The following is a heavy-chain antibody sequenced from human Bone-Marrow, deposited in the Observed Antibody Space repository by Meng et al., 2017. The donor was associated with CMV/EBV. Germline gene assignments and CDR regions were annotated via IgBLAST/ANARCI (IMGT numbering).Heavy chain of an antibody. CDR2: IYYSGST. J-gene: IGHJ4*02. CDR1: SYY. D-gene: IGHD3-3*01. CDR3: ARELGSYDFWSGYYSAYYFDY. Sequence: SYYWIWIRQPPGKGLEWIGYIYYSGSTNYNPSLKSRVTISVDTSKNQFSLKLSSVTAADTAVYYCARELGSYDFWSGYYSAYYFDYWGQGTLVTVSS. V-gene: IGHV4-59*01.